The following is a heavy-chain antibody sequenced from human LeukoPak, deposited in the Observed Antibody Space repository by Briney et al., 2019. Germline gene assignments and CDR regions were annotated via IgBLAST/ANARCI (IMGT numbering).Heavy chain of an antibody. CDR2: IKSKTDGGTT. V-gene: IGHV3-15*01. J-gene: IGHJ5*02. D-gene: IGHD1-7*01. Sequence: PGGSLRLSCAASGFTFSNAWMSWVRQAPGKGLEWVGRIKSKTDGGTTDYAAPVKGRFTISRDNAKNSLYLQMNGLRAEDTAAYYCARGATDTTRWFDPWGQGTLVTVSS. CDR1: GFTFSNAW. CDR3: ARGATDTTRWFDP.